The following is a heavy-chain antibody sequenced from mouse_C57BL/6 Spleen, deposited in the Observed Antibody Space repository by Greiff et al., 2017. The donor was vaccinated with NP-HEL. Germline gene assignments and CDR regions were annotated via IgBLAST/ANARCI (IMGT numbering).Heavy chain of an antibody. CDR1: GFNIKDYY. V-gene: IGHV14-2*01. CDR2: IDPEDGET. J-gene: IGHJ4*01. CDR3: ARGSNYAYYYAMDY. D-gene: IGHD2-5*01. Sequence: EVQLQQSGAELVKPGASVKLSCTASGFNIKDYYMHWVKQRTEQGLEWIGRIDPEDGETKYAPKFQGKATITADTSSNTAYLQVRSLTSEDTAVYYCARGSNYAYYYAMDYWGQGTSVTVSS.